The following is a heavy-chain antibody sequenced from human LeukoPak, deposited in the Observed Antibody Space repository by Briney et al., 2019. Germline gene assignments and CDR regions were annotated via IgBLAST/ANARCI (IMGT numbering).Heavy chain of an antibody. CDR3: ARELRLITMVRGVITDAFDI. Sequence: SETLSLTCTVSGGSISSYYWSWIRQPPGKGLEWIGYIYYSGSTNYNPSLKSRVTISVDTSKNQFSLKLSSVTAADTAVYYCARELRLITMVRGVITDAFDIWGQGTMVTVSS. J-gene: IGHJ3*02. CDR1: GGSISSYY. CDR2: IYYSGST. D-gene: IGHD3-10*01. V-gene: IGHV4-59*01.